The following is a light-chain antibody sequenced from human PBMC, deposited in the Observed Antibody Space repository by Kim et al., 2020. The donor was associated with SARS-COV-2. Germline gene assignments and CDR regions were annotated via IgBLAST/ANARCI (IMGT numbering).Light chain of an antibody. CDR2: EVN. Sequence: GQSVTISCTGTSSDVGRDKFVSLYQQYPGKAPKLMIFEVNKRPAGVPDRFSASKSGNTASLTISGLQAEDEADYYCSSYAGSNNCVFGTGTKVTVL. J-gene: IGLJ1*01. V-gene: IGLV2-8*01. CDR3: SSYAGSNNCV. CDR1: SSDVGRDKF.